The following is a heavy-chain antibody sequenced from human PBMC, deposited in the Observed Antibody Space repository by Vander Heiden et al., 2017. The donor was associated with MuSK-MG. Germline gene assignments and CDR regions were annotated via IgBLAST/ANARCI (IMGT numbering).Heavy chain of an antibody. CDR3: ARITDYGGNSWGWFDP. Sequence: QVTLRESGPALVKPTQTLTLTCTFSGFSLSTSGMCVSWIRQPPGKALEWLARIDWDDDKYYSTSLKTRLTISKDTSKNQVVLTMTNMDPVETATYYCARITDYGGNSWGWFDPWGQGTLVTVYS. CDR1: GFSLSTSGMC. CDR2: IDWDDDK. D-gene: IGHD4-17*01. J-gene: IGHJ5*02. V-gene: IGHV2-70*15.